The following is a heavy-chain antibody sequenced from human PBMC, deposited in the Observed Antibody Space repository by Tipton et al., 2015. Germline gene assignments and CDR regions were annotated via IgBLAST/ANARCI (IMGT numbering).Heavy chain of an antibody. CDR1: GFTFEDYA. D-gene: IGHD6-19*01. CDR3: ARAYSSGPADY. J-gene: IGHJ4*02. Sequence: SLRLSCAASGFTFEDYAMHWVRQAPGKGLEWVSGISWNSVNIGYAGSVKGRFTISRDNAKNSLYLQMNSLRAEDTALYHCARAYSSGPADYWGQGTLVTVSS. V-gene: IGHV3-9*01. CDR2: ISWNSVNI.